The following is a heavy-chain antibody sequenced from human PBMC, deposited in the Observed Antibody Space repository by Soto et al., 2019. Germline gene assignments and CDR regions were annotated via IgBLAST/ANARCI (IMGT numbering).Heavy chain of an antibody. V-gene: IGHV3-43*01. Sequence: LRLSCXASGFTGDEYTSRWVRQWPGKGLEWVSLISWDGGSTYYADSVKGRFTISRGNSKNSLYLQMKSLRTEDNALYYCAKGAGGYDQKWFDTWGKGTMVTVS. D-gene: IGHD5-18*01. CDR1: GFTGDEYT. CDR2: ISWDGGST. CDR3: AKGAGGYDQKWFDT. J-gene: IGHJ5*02.